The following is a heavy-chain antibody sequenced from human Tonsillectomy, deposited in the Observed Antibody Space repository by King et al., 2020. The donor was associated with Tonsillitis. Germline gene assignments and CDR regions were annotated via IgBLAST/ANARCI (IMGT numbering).Heavy chain of an antibody. V-gene: IGHV2-70*10. CDR1: GFSLSTSRMC. Sequence: VTLKESGPALVKPTQTLTLTCTFSGFSLSTSRMCVCGIRQPPGKALEWIARLDWDDDKYYSTSLKTKLTNSKDTSKNQVFLTMTHMDPVDTATYYCARRYSGDDYEDGFEAFDIWGQGAMGTAS. D-gene: IGHD5-12*01. CDR3: ARRYSGDDYEDGFEAFDI. J-gene: IGHJ3*02. CDR2: LDWDDDK.